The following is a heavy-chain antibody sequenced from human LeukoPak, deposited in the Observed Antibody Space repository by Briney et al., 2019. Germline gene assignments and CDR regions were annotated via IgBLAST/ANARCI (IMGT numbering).Heavy chain of an antibody. Sequence: PGGSLRLPCVASGFTFSNYAMHWVRQAPGKGLEWVAVISDDGSNNYYADSVKGRFTISRDNAKNTLYLQMNSLRAEDTAVYYCARGSPSWEDFDYWGQGTLVTVSS. CDR1: GFTFSNYA. J-gene: IGHJ4*02. D-gene: IGHD2-2*01. V-gene: IGHV3-30*03. CDR2: ISDDGSNN. CDR3: ARGSPSWEDFDY.